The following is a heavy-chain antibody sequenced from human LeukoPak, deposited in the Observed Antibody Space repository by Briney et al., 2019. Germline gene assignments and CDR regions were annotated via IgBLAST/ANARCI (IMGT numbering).Heavy chain of an antibody. CDR3: ARLGLPFFYYYMDV. Sequence: ASVKVSCKASGYTFSSYAMNWVRQAPGQGLEGMGWINTNTGNPTYAQGFIGRFVFSLDTSVSTAYPQISSLKAEDTAVYYCARLGLPFFYYYMDVWGKGTTVTVSS. D-gene: IGHD2/OR15-2a*01. J-gene: IGHJ6*03. CDR2: INTNTGNP. CDR1: GYTFSSYA. V-gene: IGHV7-4-1*02.